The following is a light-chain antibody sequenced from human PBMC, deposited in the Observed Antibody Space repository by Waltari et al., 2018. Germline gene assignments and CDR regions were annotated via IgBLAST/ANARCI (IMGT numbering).Light chain of an antibody. CDR1: SGHSSNV. Sequence: QLVLTQSPSASASLGASVKLTCTLSSGHSSNVIAWHQKQPEKGPRYLMKVNSAGSHSKGDETPDRFSGSSSGAERYLTISNLQPEDEADYYCQTGGHGTWVFGGGTKVTVL. CDR3: QTGGHGTWV. CDR2: VNSAGSH. V-gene: IGLV4-69*01. J-gene: IGLJ3*02.